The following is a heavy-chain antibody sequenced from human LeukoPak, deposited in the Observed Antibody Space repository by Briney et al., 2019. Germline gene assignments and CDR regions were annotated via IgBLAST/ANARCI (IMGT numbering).Heavy chain of an antibody. V-gene: IGHV3-30*02. Sequence: GGSLRLSCAASGFTFSTYAMHWVRQAPGKGLEWVAFIWPDGSKKYYADSVKGRFAISRENSKNTVYLQMNDLRPEDTALYFCAKISSSAESNFDYWGQGTLLTVS. CDR2: IWPDGSKK. D-gene: IGHD6-25*01. CDR3: AKISSSAESNFDY. J-gene: IGHJ4*02. CDR1: GFTFSTYA.